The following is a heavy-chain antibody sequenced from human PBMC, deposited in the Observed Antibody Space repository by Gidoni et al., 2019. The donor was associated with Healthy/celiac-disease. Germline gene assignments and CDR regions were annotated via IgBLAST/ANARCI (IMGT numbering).Heavy chain of an antibody. CDR1: GFPFSSYA. J-gene: IGHJ4*02. D-gene: IGHD6-13*01. Sequence: EVQLLESGGGLVQPGGSLTPPCAASGFPFSSYAMRWVRQAPGKGLEWSPAISGSGGRTYYAESVKGRFTSSRDNSKNTLYLKRNSVRAEETAVYYCAKDLDSSSEYYFDYWGQGTLVTGSS. CDR2: ISGSGGRT. CDR3: AKDLDSSSEYYFDY. V-gene: IGHV3-23*01.